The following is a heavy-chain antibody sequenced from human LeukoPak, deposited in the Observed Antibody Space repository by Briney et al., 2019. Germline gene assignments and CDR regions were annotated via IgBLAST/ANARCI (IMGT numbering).Heavy chain of an antibody. V-gene: IGHV3-21*01. D-gene: IGHD1-26*01. J-gene: IGHJ4*02. CDR1: GFTFSSYS. CDR3: ALASSGSYSGLDY. CDR2: ISSISSYI. Sequence: GGSLRLSCAASGFTFSSYSMNWVRQAPGKGLEWVSSISSISSYIYYADSVKGRFTISRDNAKNTLYLQMNSLRADDTAVYYCALASSGSYSGLDYWGQGTLVTVSS.